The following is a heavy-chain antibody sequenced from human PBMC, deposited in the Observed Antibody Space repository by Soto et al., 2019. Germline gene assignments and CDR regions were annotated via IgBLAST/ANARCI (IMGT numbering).Heavy chain of an antibody. CDR2: ISAYNGNT. Sequence: QVQLVQSGAEVKKPGASVKVSCKASGYTFTSYGITWVRQAPGQVLEWMGWISAYNGNTHYAQKFKGRVTMTTDTSTSTAYMELRSLRSDDTAVYYCARAGGQLVLAPPSYWGQGTLVTVSS. CDR1: GYTFTSYG. J-gene: IGHJ4*02. V-gene: IGHV1-18*01. CDR3: ARAGGQLVLAPPSY. D-gene: IGHD6-6*01.